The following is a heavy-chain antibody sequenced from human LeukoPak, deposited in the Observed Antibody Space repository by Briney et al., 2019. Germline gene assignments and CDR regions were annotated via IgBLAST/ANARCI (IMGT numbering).Heavy chain of an antibody. CDR1: GFTFTSSA. Sequence: SVKISCKASGFTFTSSAVQWVRQARGQRLEWIGWIVVGSGNTNYAQKFQERVTITRDMSTSTAYMELSSLRSEDTAVYYCAAPRGYYGSGSNYYYYMDVWGKGTTVTVSS. J-gene: IGHJ6*03. CDR2: IVVGSGNT. V-gene: IGHV1-58*01. D-gene: IGHD3-10*01. CDR3: AAPRGYYGSGSNYYYYMDV.